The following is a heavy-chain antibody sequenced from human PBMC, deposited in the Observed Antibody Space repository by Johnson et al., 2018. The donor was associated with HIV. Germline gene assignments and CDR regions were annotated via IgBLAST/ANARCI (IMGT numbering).Heavy chain of an antibody. CDR2: IRPDGNNE. CDR1: GFTFSNYG. J-gene: IGHJ3*02. CDR3: AKVRRAYYEAAFDI. V-gene: IGHV3-30*02. D-gene: IGHD3-22*01. Sequence: QVQLVESGGGVVQPGGSLRLSCAASGFTFSNYGMHWVRQGPGKGLEWVAFIRPDGNNEYYADSVRGRFTISRDNSKNPLYLQMNSRRADDTAVYYCAKVRRAYYEAAFDIWGQGTMVTVSS.